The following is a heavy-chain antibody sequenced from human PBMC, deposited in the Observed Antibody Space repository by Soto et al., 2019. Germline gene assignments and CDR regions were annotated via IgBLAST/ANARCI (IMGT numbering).Heavy chain of an antibody. CDR2: IKSKTDGGTT. CDR3: TTLLYSSGWRDY. V-gene: IGHV3-15*07. Sequence: EVQLVESGGGLVKPGGSLRLSFAASGFTFSNAWMNWVRQAPGKGLEWVGRIKSKTDGGTTDYAAPVKGRFTISRDDSKNTLYLQMNSLKTEDTAVYYCTTLLYSSGWRDYWGQGTLVTVSS. CDR1: GFTFSNAW. D-gene: IGHD6-19*01. J-gene: IGHJ4*02.